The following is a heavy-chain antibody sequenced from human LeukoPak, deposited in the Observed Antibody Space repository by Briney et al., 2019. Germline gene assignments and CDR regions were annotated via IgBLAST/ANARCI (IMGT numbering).Heavy chain of an antibody. D-gene: IGHD2-15*01. CDR3: TRDPPWQAAKLYYYGMDV. V-gene: IGHV3-15*01. J-gene: IGHJ6*02. CDR1: GFTFSNAW. CDR2: IKSKTDGGTT. Sequence: GGSLRLSCAASGFTFSNAWMSWVRQAPGKGLEWVGRIKSKTDGGTTEYAASVKGRFTISRDDSKSIAYLQMNSLKTEDTAVYYCTRDPPWQAAKLYYYGMDVWGQGTTVTVSS.